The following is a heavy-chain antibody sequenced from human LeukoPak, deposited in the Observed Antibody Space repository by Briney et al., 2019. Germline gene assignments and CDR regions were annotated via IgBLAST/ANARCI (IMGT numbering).Heavy chain of an antibody. J-gene: IGHJ4*02. CDR3: ARPIVGAAVGDY. CDR2: IKQDGSEK. CDR1: GFTFSSYW. V-gene: IGHV3-7*01. Sequence: GGSLRLSCAASGFTFSSYWMSWVRQAPGRGLEGVANIKQDGSEKYYVDSVKGRFTISRDNAKNSLYLQMNSLRAEDTAVYYCARPIVGAAVGDYWGQGTLVTVSS. D-gene: IGHD1-26*01.